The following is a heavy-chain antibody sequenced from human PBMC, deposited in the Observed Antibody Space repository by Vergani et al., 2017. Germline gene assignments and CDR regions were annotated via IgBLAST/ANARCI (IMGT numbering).Heavy chain of an antibody. V-gene: IGHV3-21*01. CDR2: ISSSSSYI. CDR3: AKDGRGYYFDY. CDR1: GFTFSSYS. Sequence: EVQLVESGGGLVQPGGSLRLSCAASGFTFSSYSMNWVRQAPGKGLEWVSSISSSSSYIYYADSVKGRFTISRDNSKNTLCLQMNSLRAEDTAVYYCAKDGRGYYFDYWGQGTLVTVSS. J-gene: IGHJ4*02. D-gene: IGHD3-16*01.